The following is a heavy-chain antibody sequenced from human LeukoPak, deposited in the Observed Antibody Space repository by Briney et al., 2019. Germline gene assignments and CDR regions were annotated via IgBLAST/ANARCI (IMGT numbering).Heavy chain of an antibody. Sequence: ASVTVSCKASGYTFTGHYMHWVRQAPGQGPEWMGWINPNSGGTNYAQKLQGWVTMTRDTSISTAYMELSRLTSDDTAVYYCASGADSSSWYADIYLDDWGQGTLVTVSS. V-gene: IGHV1-2*04. CDR2: INPNSGGT. CDR1: GYTFTGHY. D-gene: IGHD6-13*01. CDR3: ASGADSSSWYADIYLDD. J-gene: IGHJ4*02.